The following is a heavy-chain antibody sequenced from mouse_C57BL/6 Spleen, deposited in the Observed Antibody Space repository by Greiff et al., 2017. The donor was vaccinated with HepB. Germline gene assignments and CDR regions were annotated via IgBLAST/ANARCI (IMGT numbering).Heavy chain of an antibody. CDR3: ARDYYGSSPFAY. CDR1: GFTFSSYA. CDR2: ISDGGSYT. D-gene: IGHD1-1*01. J-gene: IGHJ3*01. V-gene: IGHV5-4*01. Sequence: VQLVESGGGLVKPGGSLKLSCAASGFTFSSYAMSWVRQTPEKRLEWVATISDGGSYTYYPDNVKGRFTISRDNAKNNLYLQMSHLKSEDTAMYYCARDYYGSSPFAYWGQGTLVTVSA.